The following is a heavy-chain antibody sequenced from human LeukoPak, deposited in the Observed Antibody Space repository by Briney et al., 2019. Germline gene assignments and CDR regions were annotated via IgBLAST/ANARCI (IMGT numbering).Heavy chain of an antibody. D-gene: IGHD3-3*01. V-gene: IGHV4-38-2*01. CDR2: IYHSGST. J-gene: IGHJ5*02. CDR3: ASQPGGEYYDFWSGYLTGGYNWFDP. Sequence: PSETLSLTCAVSGYSISSGYYWGWIRQPPGKGLEWIGSIYHSGSTYYNPSLKSRVTISVDTSKNQFSLKLSSVTAADTAVYYCASQPGGEYYDFWSGYLTGGYNWFDPWGQGTLVTVS. CDR1: GYSISSGYY.